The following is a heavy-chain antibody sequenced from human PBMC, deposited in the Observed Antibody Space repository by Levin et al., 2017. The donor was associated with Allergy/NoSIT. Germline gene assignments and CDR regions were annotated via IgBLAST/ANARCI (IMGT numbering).Heavy chain of an antibody. J-gene: IGHJ3*02. D-gene: IGHD6-13*01. CDR2: FDLEESQT. CDR3: ASGSDTRVWYGGAFDI. CDR1: GYSVTELS. Sequence: ASVKVSCRVSGYSVTELSMHWVRQAPGKGLEWMGGFDLEESQTIYAQKFQGRVTMTEDTSTDTAYMQLSSLKSEDTAVYYCASGSDTRVWYGGAFDIWGQGTMVTVSS. V-gene: IGHV1-24*01.